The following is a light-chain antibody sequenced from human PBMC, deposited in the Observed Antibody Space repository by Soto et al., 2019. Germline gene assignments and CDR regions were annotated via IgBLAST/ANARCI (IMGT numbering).Light chain of an antibody. CDR2: VGTGGIVG. CDR3: GADHGGGSNFVYV. V-gene: IGLV9-49*01. Sequence: QPVLTQPPFASASLGASVTLTCTLSSGYSNYKVDWYQQRPGKGPRFVMRVGTGGIVGSKGDGIPDRFSVLGSGLNRYLTINNIQEEDESDYYCGADHGGGSNFVYVFGTGTKVTVL. CDR1: SGYSNYK. J-gene: IGLJ1*01.